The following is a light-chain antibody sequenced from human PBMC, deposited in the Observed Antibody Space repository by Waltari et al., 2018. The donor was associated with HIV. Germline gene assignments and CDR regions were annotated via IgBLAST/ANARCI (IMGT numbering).Light chain of an antibody. J-gene: IGLJ1*01. CDR2: DNN. CDR3: GTWDSSLSEV. Sequence: VHGVTISCSGSSSNIGNNYVSWYQQLPGTAPKLLIYDNNKRPSGIPDRFSGSKSGTSATLGITGLQTGDEADYYCGTWDSSLSEVFGTGTKVTVL. CDR1: SSNIGNNY. V-gene: IGLV1-51*01.